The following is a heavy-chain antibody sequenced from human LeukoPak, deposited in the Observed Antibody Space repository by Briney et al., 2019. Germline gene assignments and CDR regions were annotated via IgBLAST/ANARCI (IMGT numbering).Heavy chain of an antibody. D-gene: IGHD5-12*01. Sequence: SETLSLTCTVSGGSISSYYWSWIRQPAGKGLEWIGRIYTSGSTNYNPSLKSRVTMSVDTSKNQFSLKLSSVTAADTAVYYCARGGYDSKGVWWFDPWGQGTLVTVSS. V-gene: IGHV4-4*07. CDR3: ARGGYDSKGVWWFDP. CDR1: GGSISSYY. CDR2: IYTSGST. J-gene: IGHJ5*02.